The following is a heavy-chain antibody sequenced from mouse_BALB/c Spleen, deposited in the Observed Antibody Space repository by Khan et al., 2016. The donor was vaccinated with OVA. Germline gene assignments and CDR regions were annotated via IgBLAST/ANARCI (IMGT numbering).Heavy chain of an antibody. Sequence: EVQLQESGGGLMQPKGSLKLSCAASGFTFNTFAMNWVRQAPGKGLEWVARIRSKSNNYATYYADSVKDRFTISRDDSQSMVYLQMNNLKTEDTAMYYCVRPSYDGYYEWFAYWGQGTLGTVSA. J-gene: IGHJ3*01. CDR2: IRSKSNNYAT. D-gene: IGHD2-3*01. CDR1: GFTFNTFA. V-gene: IGHV10-1*02. CDR3: VRPSYDGYYEWFAY.